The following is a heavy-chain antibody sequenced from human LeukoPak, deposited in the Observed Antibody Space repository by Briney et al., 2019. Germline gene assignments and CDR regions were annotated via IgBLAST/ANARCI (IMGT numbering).Heavy chain of an antibody. CDR2: ISAYNGNT. CDR1: GYTFTSYG. Sequence: ASVNVSCKASGYTFTSYGISWVRQAPGQGLEWMGWISAYNGNTNYAQKLQGRVTMTRNTSISTAYMELSSLRSEDTAVYYCAKNAPNTGKFDVWGQGTMVTVSS. J-gene: IGHJ3*01. V-gene: IGHV1-18*01. D-gene: IGHD1-14*01. CDR3: AKNAPNTGKFDV.